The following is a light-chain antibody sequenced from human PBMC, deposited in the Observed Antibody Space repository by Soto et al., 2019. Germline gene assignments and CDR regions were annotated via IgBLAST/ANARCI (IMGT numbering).Light chain of an antibody. CDR1: QSISSY. Sequence: DIQMTQSPTSLSASVGDRVTITCRASQSISSYLNWYQQKPGKAPMLLIYAASSLQSGVPSXXSGSGSGTDFSLTISSLRPEDFATYYCQQSYSVPSTFGQGTRLEIK. V-gene: IGKV1-39*01. CDR2: AAS. J-gene: IGKJ5*01. CDR3: QQSYSVPST.